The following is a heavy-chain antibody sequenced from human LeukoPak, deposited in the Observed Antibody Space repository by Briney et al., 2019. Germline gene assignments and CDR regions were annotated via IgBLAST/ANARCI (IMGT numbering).Heavy chain of an antibody. Sequence: GGSLRLSCAASGFTSSDSAFHWVRQASGKGLEWVGRIRGKARSYATAYAASVTGRFTISRDDSKKTAYLQMNSLKIEDTAAYYCTRLSDTLTDYFFDYWGQGILVTVSS. CDR3: TRLSDTLTDYFFDY. D-gene: IGHD3-9*01. CDR2: IRGKARSYAT. CDR1: GFTSSDSA. V-gene: IGHV3-73*01. J-gene: IGHJ4*02.